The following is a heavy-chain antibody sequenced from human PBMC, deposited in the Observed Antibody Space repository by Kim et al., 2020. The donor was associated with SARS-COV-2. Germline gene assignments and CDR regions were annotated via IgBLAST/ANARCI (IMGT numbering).Heavy chain of an antibody. CDR3: SRPASNSIRTFYFDY. D-gene: IGHD2-21*01. J-gene: IGHJ4*02. CDR2: IRSKTYGGTA. Sequence: GGSLRLSCTASGFTFDDYPLTWFRQAPGKGLEWVGFIRSKTYGGTAEYAAAVKGRFTISRDDSKDTAYLQMSSLKTEDSAIYYCSRPASNSIRTFYFDYCGQGALVTVSS. V-gene: IGHV3-49*03. CDR1: GFTFDDYP.